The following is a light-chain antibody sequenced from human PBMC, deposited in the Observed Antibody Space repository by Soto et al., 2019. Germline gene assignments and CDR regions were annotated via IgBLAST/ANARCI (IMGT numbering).Light chain of an antibody. V-gene: IGLV1-44*01. CDR1: SSNIGSNT. Sequence: QSVLTQPPSASGTPGQRVTISCSGSSSNIGSNTVNWYQQLPGTAPKLPIYSNNQRPSGVPDRFSGSKSGTSASLAISGLQSEDEADYYWAAWDDSLSGYVVFGGGTKVTVL. J-gene: IGLJ2*01. CDR3: AAWDDSLSGYVV. CDR2: SNN.